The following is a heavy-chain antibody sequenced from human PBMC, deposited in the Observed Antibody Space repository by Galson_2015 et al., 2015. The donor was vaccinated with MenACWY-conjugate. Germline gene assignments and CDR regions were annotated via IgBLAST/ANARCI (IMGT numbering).Heavy chain of an antibody. CDR3: ARDNNWSFDS. J-gene: IGHJ4*02. CDR1: GFTFNNYW. CDR2: IKADGSFS. V-gene: IGHV3-74*01. Sequence: SLRLSCAASGFTFNNYWMHWVRQPPGKGLEWMSYIKADGSFSNYADSVKGRFTISTDNAKNKVYLQMHGLGDEDTAVYFCARDNNWSFDSWGQGTLVTVSS. D-gene: IGHD1-1*01.